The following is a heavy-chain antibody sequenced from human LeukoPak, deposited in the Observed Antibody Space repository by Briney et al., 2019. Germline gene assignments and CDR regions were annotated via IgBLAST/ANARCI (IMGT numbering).Heavy chain of an antibody. J-gene: IGHJ4*02. Sequence: PSETLSLTCAVYGGSFSGYYWSWIRQPPGKGLEWIGEINHSGSTNYNPSLKSRVTISVDTSKNQFPLKLSSVTAADTAVYYCAGEELRYFDWLFINYFDYWGQGTLVTVSS. CDR2: INHSGST. CDR1: GGSFSGYY. V-gene: IGHV4-34*01. CDR3: AGEELRYFDWLFINYFDY. D-gene: IGHD3-9*01.